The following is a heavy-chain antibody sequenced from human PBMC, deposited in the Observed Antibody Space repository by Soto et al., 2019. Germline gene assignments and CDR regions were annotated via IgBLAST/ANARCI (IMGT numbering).Heavy chain of an antibody. V-gene: IGHV1-69*12. Sequence: QVQLVQSGAEVKKPGSSVKVSCKASGGTFSSYAISWVRQAPGQGLEWMGGIIPIFGTANYAQKFQGRVTIREDESTSTAELELSSMRSEYTAVSYCAQGGSSSWYAGNYFDYWGQGTLVTVSS. CDR3: AQGGSSSWYAGNYFDY. D-gene: IGHD6-13*01. CDR2: IIPIFGTA. CDR1: GGTFSSYA. J-gene: IGHJ4*02.